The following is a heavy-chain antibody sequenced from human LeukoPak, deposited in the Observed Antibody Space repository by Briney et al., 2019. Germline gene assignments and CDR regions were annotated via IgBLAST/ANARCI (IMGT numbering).Heavy chain of an antibody. D-gene: IGHD3-3*01. CDR3: ARVGWSGYYTSYYFDY. CDR2: IYTSGST. V-gene: IGHV4-4*07. Sequence: SETLSLTCTVSGGSISSYYWSWIRQPAGKGLEWVGRIYTSGSTNYNPSLKSRVTMSVDTSKNQFSLKLSSVTAAATAVYYCARVGWSGYYTSYYFDYWGQGTLVTVSS. CDR1: GGSISSYY. J-gene: IGHJ4*02.